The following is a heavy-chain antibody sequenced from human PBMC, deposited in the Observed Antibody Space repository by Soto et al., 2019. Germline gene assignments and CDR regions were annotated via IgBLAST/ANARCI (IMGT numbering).Heavy chain of an antibody. D-gene: IGHD3-22*01. CDR3: AKSHHFDSSGYPDAFDL. J-gene: IGHJ3*01. Sequence: VGSLSHSCASAGFPISRYSMIWVRPAHGKGLEWVSAIRGYDGTTYNADSVKGRFTISRDNSKNTLYLQMHSLRADDTAIYYCAKSHHFDSSGYPDAFDLWGQGTMGTVAS. CDR2: IRGYDGTT. V-gene: IGHV3-23*01. CDR1: GFPISRYS.